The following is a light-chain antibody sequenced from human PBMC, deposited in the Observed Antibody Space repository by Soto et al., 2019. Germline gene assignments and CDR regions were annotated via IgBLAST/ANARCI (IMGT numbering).Light chain of an antibody. Sequence: EIVLTQSPGTLSLSPGERATLSCRASQSVSSNYLAWYQQRPGQAPRLLIYRASTRATGIPARFSGSGSGTEFTLTISSLQSEDFAVYYCQQYSIWPYTFGQGTKLEIK. V-gene: IGKV3-15*01. CDR3: QQYSIWPYT. CDR1: QSVSSN. CDR2: RAS. J-gene: IGKJ2*01.